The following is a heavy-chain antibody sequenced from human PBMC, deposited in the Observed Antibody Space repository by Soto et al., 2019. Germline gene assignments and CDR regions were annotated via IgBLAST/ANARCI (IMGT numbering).Heavy chain of an antibody. CDR2: ISSSSSTI. Sequence: GGSLRLSCAASGFTFSSYSMNWVRQAPGKGLEWVSYISSSSSTIYYADSVKGRFTISRDNSKNTLYLQMNSLRAEDTAVYYCARDPKDGYFDYWGQGTLVTVSS. CDR3: ARDPKDGYFDY. J-gene: IGHJ4*02. V-gene: IGHV3-48*01. CDR1: GFTFSSYS.